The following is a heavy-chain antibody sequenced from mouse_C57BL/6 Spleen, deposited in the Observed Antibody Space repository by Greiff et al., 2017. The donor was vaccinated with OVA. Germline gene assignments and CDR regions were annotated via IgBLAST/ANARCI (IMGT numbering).Heavy chain of an antibody. J-gene: IGHJ2*01. CDR2: ISDSGST. D-gene: IGHD2-14*01. CDR1: GYSITSDY. V-gene: IGHV3-8*01. Sequence: EVKLEESGPGLAKPSQTLSLTCSVTGYSITSDYWNWIRKFPGNKLEYMGYISDSGSTYYNPSLKSRISITPDTSKNQYYLQLNSVTTEDTATYYCARYIGGDYPFDYWGQGTTLTVSS. CDR3: ARYIGGDYPFDY.